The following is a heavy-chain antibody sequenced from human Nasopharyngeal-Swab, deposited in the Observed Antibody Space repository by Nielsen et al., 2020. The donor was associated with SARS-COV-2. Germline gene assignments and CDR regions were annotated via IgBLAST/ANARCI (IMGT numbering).Heavy chain of an antibody. D-gene: IGHD6-19*01. Sequence: GGSLRLSCAASGFTFSSYAMHWVRQAPGKGLEWVAVISHDGSNKYYADSVKGRFTISRDNSKNTLYLQMNSLRAEDTAVYYCARDLAVADPFDYWGQGTLVTVSS. J-gene: IGHJ4*02. CDR1: GFTFSSYA. V-gene: IGHV3-30-3*01. CDR3: ARDLAVADPFDY. CDR2: ISHDGSNK.